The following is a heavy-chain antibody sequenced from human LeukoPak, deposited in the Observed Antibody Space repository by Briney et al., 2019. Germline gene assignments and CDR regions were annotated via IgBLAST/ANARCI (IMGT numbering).Heavy chain of an antibody. J-gene: IGHJ4*02. V-gene: IGHV1-18*01. CDR2: ISAYNGNT. CDR1: GYTFTSYG. D-gene: IGHD2-21*02. CDR3: ARSKVVTAIGSYFDY. Sequence: ASVKVSCKASGYTFTSYGISWVRQAPGQGLEWMGWISAYNGNTNYAQKLQGRVIMTTDTSTNTAYMELRSLRSDDTAVYYCARSKVVTAIGSYFDYWGQGTLVTVSS.